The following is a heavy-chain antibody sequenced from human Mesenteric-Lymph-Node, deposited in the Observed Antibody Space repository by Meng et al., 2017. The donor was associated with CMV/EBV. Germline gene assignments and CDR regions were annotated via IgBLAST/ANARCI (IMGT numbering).Heavy chain of an antibody. V-gene: IGHV3-7*01. CDR2: MNQDGSKK. Sequence: SCAAFAFTFISYWMSWVRQAPGKGLEWVAYMNQDGSKKSCVDSVKGRFTISRDNAKNSLYLQMNSLRAEDTAVYYCARDLGWLQFDSWGQGTLVTVSS. CDR1: AFTFISYW. CDR3: ARDLGWLQFDS. D-gene: IGHD5-24*01. J-gene: IGHJ5*01.